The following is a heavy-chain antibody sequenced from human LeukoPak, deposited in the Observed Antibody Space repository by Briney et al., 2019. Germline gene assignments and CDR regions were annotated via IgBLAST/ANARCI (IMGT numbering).Heavy chain of an antibody. Sequence: GGSLRLSCAASGFTFSDYYMSWIRQAPGKGLEWVSYVSSSGSTIYYADSVKGRFTISRDNAKNSLYLQMNSLRAEDTAVYYCARALSFQEAFDIWGPGTMVTVSS. CDR2: VSSSGSTI. CDR1: GFTFSDYY. CDR3: ARALSFQEAFDI. V-gene: IGHV3-11*04. J-gene: IGHJ3*02.